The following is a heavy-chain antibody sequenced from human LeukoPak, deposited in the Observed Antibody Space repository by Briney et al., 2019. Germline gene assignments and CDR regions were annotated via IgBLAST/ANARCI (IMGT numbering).Heavy chain of an antibody. CDR2: MNQDGSEQ. CDR1: GFDFDNYW. Sequence: PGGSLRLSCEASGFDFDNYWMTWVRQAPGKGLGWVANMNQDGSEQYYVDSVKGRFSISRDNAKKSLYLQMNSLRAEDTAVYYCARDPPGAHFDYWGQGTLVTVSS. CDR3: ARDPPGAHFDY. D-gene: IGHD7-27*01. V-gene: IGHV3-7*01. J-gene: IGHJ4*02.